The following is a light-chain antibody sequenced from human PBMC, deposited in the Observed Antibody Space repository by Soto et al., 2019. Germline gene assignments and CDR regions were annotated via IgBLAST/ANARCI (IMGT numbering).Light chain of an antibody. J-gene: IGLJ1*01. CDR1: SRDVGGFDN. CDR3: CSYAGIHTYV. V-gene: IGLV2-11*01. CDR2: DVA. Sequence: QSALTQPRSVSGSPGQSVTISCTGTSRDVGGFDNVSWYQQHPGKVPTLIMYDVAQRPSGVPERFSGFKSGNTASLTISGLDPGDEADYYCCSYAGIHTYVFGTGTKLTVL.